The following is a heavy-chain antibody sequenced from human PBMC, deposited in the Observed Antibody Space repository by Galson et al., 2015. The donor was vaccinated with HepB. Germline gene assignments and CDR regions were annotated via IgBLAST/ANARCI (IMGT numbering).Heavy chain of an antibody. Sequence: SLRLSCAASGFTFSTYAMSWVRQTPGKGLEWVAAISGSDDGTYHAASVRGRFTISRDDSKNTLYLQMNRLRAEDTATYYCAKGMAGSCTRVLCYSFDYWGQGTTVTVSS. J-gene: IGHJ4*03. CDR1: GFTFSTYA. D-gene: IGHD2-8*02. CDR3: AKGMAGSCTRVLCYSFDY. CDR2: ISGSDDGT. V-gene: IGHV3-23*01.